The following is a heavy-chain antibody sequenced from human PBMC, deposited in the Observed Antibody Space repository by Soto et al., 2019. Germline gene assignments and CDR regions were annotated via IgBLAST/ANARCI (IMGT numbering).Heavy chain of an antibody. J-gene: IGHJ6*02. CDR2: INPNSGGT. V-gene: IGHV1-2*04. CDR3: ASGMSSPYYYGMDV. D-gene: IGHD3-10*01. CDR1: GYTFTGYY. Sequence: ASVKVSCKASGYTFTGYYMHWVRQAPGQGLEWMGWINPNSGGTNYAQKFQGWVTMTRDTFISTAYMELSRLRSDDTAVYYCASGMSSPYYYGMDVWGQGTTVTVSS.